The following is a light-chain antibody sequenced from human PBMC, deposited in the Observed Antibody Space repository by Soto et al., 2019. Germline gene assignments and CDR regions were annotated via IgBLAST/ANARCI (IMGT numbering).Light chain of an antibody. J-gene: IGKJ1*01. V-gene: IGKV3-15*01. CDR2: GAS. Sequence: IVVTQSAATLSVSLWGRATLSCRASQSVSTDLAWYQQRPGQAPRLLIFGASTRATGIPARFTGSGSGTEFIPTISSLQSEDSAVYYCQQYNLWPPETFGQGTKVDIK. CDR1: QSVSTD. CDR3: QQYNLWPPET.